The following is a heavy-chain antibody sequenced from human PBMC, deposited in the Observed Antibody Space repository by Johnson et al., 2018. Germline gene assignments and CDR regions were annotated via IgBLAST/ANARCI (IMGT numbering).Heavy chain of an antibody. CDR2: ISSGSSYI. Sequence: VQLVESGGGLVKPGGSLRLSCAVSGFTFSSYSMNWVRQAPGKGLEWVSSISSGSSYIYYADSVTGRFTISRDNAKNPLYLQMNSRRAEDTAVYYCARDGGDFSYYYYYYRDVWGKGTTVTVSS. CDR3: ARDGGDFSYYYYYYRDV. V-gene: IGHV3-21*01. CDR1: GFTFSSYS. J-gene: IGHJ6*03. D-gene: IGHD2-21*02.